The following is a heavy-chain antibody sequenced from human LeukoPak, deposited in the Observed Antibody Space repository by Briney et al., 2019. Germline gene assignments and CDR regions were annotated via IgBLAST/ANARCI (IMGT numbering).Heavy chain of an antibody. V-gene: IGHV3-23*01. CDR2: ISNSGRNT. J-gene: IGHJ4*02. CDR3: SNWVEGARPSLDY. CDR1: GFTFRSYA. Sequence: QPGGSLRLSCSASGFTFRSYAMAWVRQAPGTGLGWVSAISNSGRNTYYADSVKGRFTIPRDNSKNTLYLEMNSLRAEDTAVYYCSNWVEGARPSLDYWGQGALVTVSS. D-gene: IGHD6-6*01.